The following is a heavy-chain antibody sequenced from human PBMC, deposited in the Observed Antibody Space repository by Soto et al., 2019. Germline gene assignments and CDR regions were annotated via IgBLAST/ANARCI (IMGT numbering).Heavy chain of an antibody. CDR1: GFTFSSYS. J-gene: IGHJ3*02. D-gene: IGHD2-2*01. CDR2: ISSSSSTI. V-gene: IGHV3-48*02. CDR3: AVIVVVPAAANDAFDI. Sequence: PGGSLRLSCAASGFTFSSYSMNWVRQAPGKGLEWVSYISSSSSTIYYADSVKGRFTISRDNAKNSLYLQMNSLRDEDTAVYYCAVIVVVPAAANDAFDIWGQGTMVTVS.